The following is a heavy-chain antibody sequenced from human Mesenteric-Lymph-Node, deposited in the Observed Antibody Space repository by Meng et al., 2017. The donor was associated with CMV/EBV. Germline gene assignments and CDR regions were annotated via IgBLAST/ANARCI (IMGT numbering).Heavy chain of an antibody. V-gene: IGHV1-3*02. CDR1: GYTFTSYA. D-gene: IGHD4-17*01. CDR2: SNAGNGNT. J-gene: IGHJ4*02. Sequence: ASVKVSCKASGYTFTSYAMHWVRQAPGQRLEWMGWSNAGNGNTKYSQEFQGRVTITRDTSASTAYMELSSLRSEDMAVYYCARAPRKEDYGDYSFDYWGQGTVVTVSS. CDR3: ARAPRKEDYGDYSFDY.